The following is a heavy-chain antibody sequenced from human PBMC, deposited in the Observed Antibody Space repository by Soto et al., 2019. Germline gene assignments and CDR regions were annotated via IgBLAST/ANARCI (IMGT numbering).Heavy chain of an antibody. CDR1: GYTFTSYG. CDR2: ISAYNGNT. Sequence: GASVKVSCKASGYTFTSYGISWVRQAPGQGLEWMGWISAYNGNTNYAQKLQGRVTMTTDTSTSTAYMELRSLRSDDTAVYYCATSTPDRLRYFDWSGFYFDYWGQGTLVTVSS. V-gene: IGHV1-18*04. CDR3: ATSTPDRLRYFDWSGFYFDY. D-gene: IGHD3-9*01. J-gene: IGHJ4*02.